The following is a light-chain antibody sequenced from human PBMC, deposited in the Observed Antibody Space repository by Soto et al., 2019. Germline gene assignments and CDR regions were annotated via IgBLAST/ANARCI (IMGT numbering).Light chain of an antibody. V-gene: IGKV3-20*01. J-gene: IGKJ2*01. CDR3: QQYGSSPRYT. Sequence: EIVLTQSPGTLSLSPGERVTLSCRASQSVSSSYLAWYQQKPGQAPRLLIYGASNRATGIPGRFSGSGSGTDFTLTISRLEPEDFAVYYCQQYGSSPRYTFGQGTELEIK. CDR2: GAS. CDR1: QSVSSSY.